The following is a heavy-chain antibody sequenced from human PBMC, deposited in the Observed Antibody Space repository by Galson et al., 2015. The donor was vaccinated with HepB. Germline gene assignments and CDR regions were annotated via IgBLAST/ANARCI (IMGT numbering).Heavy chain of an antibody. CDR3: ARASLGLGTQLLDY. CDR1: GYIFTKYY. V-gene: IGHV1-46*01. D-gene: IGHD1-1*01. J-gene: IGHJ4*02. CDR2: INPSGGST. Sequence: SVKVSCKASGYIFTKYYIHWVRQAPGQGLEWMGIINPSGGSTNYAQRFQDRVTMTRDTSTSTVYMELSSLNSKDSAVYYCARASLGLGTQLLDYWGQGTLVSVSS.